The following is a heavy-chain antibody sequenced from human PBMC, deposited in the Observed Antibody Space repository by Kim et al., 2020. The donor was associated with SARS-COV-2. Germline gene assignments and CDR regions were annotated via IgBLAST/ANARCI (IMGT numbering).Heavy chain of an antibody. Sequence: GGSLRLCCAASGFTFSSYAMHWVRQAPGKGLEWVAVISYDGSNKYYADSVKGRFTISRDNSKNTLYLQMNSLRAEDTAVYYCARGNSGSYLYGMDVWGQGTTVTVSS. CDR3: ARGNSGSYLYGMDV. J-gene: IGHJ6*02. CDR1: GFTFSSYA. CDR2: ISYDGSNK. V-gene: IGHV3-30*04. D-gene: IGHD1-26*01.